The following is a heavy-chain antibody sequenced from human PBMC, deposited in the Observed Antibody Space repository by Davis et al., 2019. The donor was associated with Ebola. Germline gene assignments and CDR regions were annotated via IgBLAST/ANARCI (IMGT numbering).Heavy chain of an antibody. CDR1: GFTFSDYY. J-gene: IGHJ6*03. Sequence: GESLKISGAASGFTFSDYYMNWIRQAPGKGLECISYISSSGSSIYYADSVKGRFTISRDNAKNSLYLQMNGLRAEDTAVYYCVRDYGRGWSSFYYYMDVWGKGTTVTVSS. V-gene: IGHV3-11*04. CDR3: VRDYGRGWSSFYYYMDV. D-gene: IGHD3-10*01. CDR2: ISSSGSSI.